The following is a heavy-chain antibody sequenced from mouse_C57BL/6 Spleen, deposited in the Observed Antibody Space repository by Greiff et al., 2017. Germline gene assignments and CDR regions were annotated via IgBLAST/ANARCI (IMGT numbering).Heavy chain of an antibody. Sequence: EVTLMESGGGLVQSGRSLRLSCATSGFTFSDFYMEWVRQAPGKGLEWIASSRNKANDYTTEYSASVKGRFIVSRDTSQSILYLQMNALRAEDTAIYYCARDAYDGYPFAYWGQGTLFTVSA. CDR3: ARDAYDGYPFAY. CDR2: SRNKANDYTT. CDR1: GFTFSDFY. V-gene: IGHV7-1*01. J-gene: IGHJ3*01. D-gene: IGHD2-3*01.